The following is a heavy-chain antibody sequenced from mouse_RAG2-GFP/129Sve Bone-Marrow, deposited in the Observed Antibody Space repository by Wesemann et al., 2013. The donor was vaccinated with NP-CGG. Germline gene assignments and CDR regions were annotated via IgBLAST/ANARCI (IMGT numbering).Heavy chain of an antibody. CDR2: ISTYYGDA. V-gene: IGHV1S137*01. CDR3: ARSGSLFDY. J-gene: IGHJ2*01. Sequence: QVQLQQSGAELVRPGVSVKISCKGSGYTFTDYAMHWVKQSHAKSLEWIGVISTYYGDASYNQKFKGKATMTVDKSSSTAYMELARLTSEDSAIYYCARSGSLFDYWGQGTTLTVSS. CDR1: GYTFTDYA. D-gene: IGHD6-2*01.